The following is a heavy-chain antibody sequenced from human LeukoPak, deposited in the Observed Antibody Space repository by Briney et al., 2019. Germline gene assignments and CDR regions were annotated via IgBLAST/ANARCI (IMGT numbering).Heavy chain of an antibody. CDR3: ARGRRKRIQLWLGVAYYYMDV. V-gene: IGHV1-2*02. D-gene: IGHD5-18*01. Sequence: ASVKVSCKASGYTFTGYYMHWVRQAPGQGLEWMGWINPDSGGTNYAQKFQGRVTMTRDTSTSTVYMELSRLRSDDTAVYYCARGRRKRIQLWLGVAYYYMDVWGKGTTVTVSS. J-gene: IGHJ6*03. CDR2: INPDSGGT. CDR1: GYTFTGYY.